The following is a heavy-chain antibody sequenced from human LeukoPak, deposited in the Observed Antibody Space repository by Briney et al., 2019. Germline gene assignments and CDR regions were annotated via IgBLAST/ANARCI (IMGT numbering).Heavy chain of an antibody. CDR2: ISPSGDST. Sequence: GGSLRLSCSASGFVFSDYALHWVRQAPGKGLEWVSGISPSGDSTFYADSVKGRFTISRDNSKNTLYFQLHSLRAEDTALYYCAKDRILANFAGGFDYWGQGTPVTVSS. D-gene: IGHD1-26*01. V-gene: IGHV3-23*01. CDR1: GFVFSDYA. J-gene: IGHJ4*02. CDR3: AKDRILANFAGGFDY.